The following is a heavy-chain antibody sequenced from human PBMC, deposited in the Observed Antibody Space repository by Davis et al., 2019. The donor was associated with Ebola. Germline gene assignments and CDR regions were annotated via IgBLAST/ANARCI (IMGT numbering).Heavy chain of an antibody. CDR1: GFTFSSYW. V-gene: IGHV3-7*03. D-gene: IGHD6-6*01. CDR2: IKEDGSEK. Sequence: GESLKISCAASGFTFSSYWMSWVRQAPGKGLEWVANIKEDGSEKYYVDSVKGRFTISRDNAKNSLYLQMNSLRTEDTALYYCAKVRRQLVWGYYFDYWGQGTLVTVSS. J-gene: IGHJ4*02. CDR3: AKVRRQLVWGYYFDY.